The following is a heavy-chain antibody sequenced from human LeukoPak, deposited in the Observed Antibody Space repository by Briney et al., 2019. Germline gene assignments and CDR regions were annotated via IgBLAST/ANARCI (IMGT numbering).Heavy chain of an antibody. Sequence: SETLSLTCAVYGGSFSGYYWSWLRQPPGKGLEWIGEINHSGSTNYDPSLKSRVTISVDTSKNQFSLKLSSVTAADTAVYYCARHRWGSNWFDPWGQGTLVTVSS. CDR1: GGSFSGYY. CDR2: INHSGST. D-gene: IGHD3-16*01. J-gene: IGHJ5*02. V-gene: IGHV4-34*01. CDR3: ARHRWGSNWFDP.